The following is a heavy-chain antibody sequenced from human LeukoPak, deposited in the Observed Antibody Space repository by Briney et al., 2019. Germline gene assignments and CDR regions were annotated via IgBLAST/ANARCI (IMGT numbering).Heavy chain of an antibody. CDR1: EFSFTTHA. Sequence: PGGSLRLSCAASEFSFTTHAMNWVRQAPGKGLEWVSTITSSGGSTYYADSVKGRFTISRDNSKNTLYLQMNSLRAEDTAVYYCAKGGNRAYYDFWSGYSTLGYWGQGTLVTVSS. J-gene: IGHJ4*02. CDR2: ITSSGGST. CDR3: AKGGNRAYYDFWSGYSTLGY. V-gene: IGHV3-23*01. D-gene: IGHD3-3*01.